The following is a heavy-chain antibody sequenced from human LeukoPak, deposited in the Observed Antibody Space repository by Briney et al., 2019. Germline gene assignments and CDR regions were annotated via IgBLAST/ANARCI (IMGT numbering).Heavy chain of an antibody. J-gene: IGHJ3*02. Sequence: PGGSLRLSCAASGLTFSDYYMSWIRQAPGKGLEWVSYISSSGSTIYYADSVKGRFTISRDNAKNSLYLQMNSLRAEDTAVYYCATDPASHVAFDIWGQGTMVTVSS. V-gene: IGHV3-11*01. CDR3: ATDPASHVAFDI. D-gene: IGHD2-2*01. CDR1: GLTFSDYY. CDR2: ISSSGSTI.